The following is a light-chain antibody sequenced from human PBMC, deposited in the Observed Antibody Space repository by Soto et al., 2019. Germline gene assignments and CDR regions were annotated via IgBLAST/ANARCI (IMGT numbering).Light chain of an antibody. Sequence: ELLLTQSPATLPVSPGSSATLSCKASQSVGSNLAWFQQKPGQAPRLIIYGSSTRATGVPARLSGSGPGADFTLTISSLQSEDFAVYYCQKYYNWPLTFGGGTKRDIK. CDR3: QKYYNWPLT. J-gene: IGKJ4*01. CDR2: GSS. V-gene: IGKV3-15*01. CDR1: QSVGSN.